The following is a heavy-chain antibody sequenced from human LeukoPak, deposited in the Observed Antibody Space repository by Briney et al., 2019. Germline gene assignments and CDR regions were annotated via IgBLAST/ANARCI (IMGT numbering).Heavy chain of an antibody. CDR3: ATAGGPRYDFWSGYQFDY. V-gene: IGHV1-24*01. CDR1: GYTLTELS. Sequence: ASVKVPCKVSGYTLTELSMHWVRQAPGKGLEWMGGFDPEDGETIYAQKFQGRVTMTEDTSTDTAYMELSSLRSEDTAVYYCATAGGPRYDFWSGYQFDYWGQGTLVTVSS. D-gene: IGHD3-3*01. J-gene: IGHJ4*02. CDR2: FDPEDGET.